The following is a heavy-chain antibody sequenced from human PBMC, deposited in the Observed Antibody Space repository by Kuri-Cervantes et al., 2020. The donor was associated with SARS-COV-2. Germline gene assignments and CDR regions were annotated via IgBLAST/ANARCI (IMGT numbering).Heavy chain of an antibody. D-gene: IGHD3-3*01. CDR1: GFTFSSYA. V-gene: IGHV3-23*01. Sequence: GESLKISCAASGFTFSSYAMSWVRQAPGKGLEWVSAISGSGGSTYHADSVKGRFTISRDNSKNTLYLQMNSLRAEDTAVYYCAKEGYYDFWSGPGLFDYWGQGTLVTVSS. J-gene: IGHJ4*02. CDR3: AKEGYYDFWSGPGLFDY. CDR2: ISGSGGST.